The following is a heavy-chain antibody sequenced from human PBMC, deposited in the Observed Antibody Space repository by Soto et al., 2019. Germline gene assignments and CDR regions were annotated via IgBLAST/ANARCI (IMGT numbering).Heavy chain of an antibody. CDR1: GGTFSSYA. J-gene: IGHJ6*02. CDR2: IIPIFGTA. CDR3: ARHVPAACYYYVMDV. Sequence: QVQLVQSGAEVKKPGSSVKVSCKASGGTFSSYAISWVRQAPGQGLEWMGGIIPIFGTANYAQKFQGRVTITAEESTTTAYMEPICLSFDDPALSYCARHVPAACYYYVMDVWGQGTTVTVSS. D-gene: IGHD2-2*01. V-gene: IGHV1-69*12.